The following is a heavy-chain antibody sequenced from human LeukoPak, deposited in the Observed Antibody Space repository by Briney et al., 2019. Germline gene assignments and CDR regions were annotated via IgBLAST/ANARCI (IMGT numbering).Heavy chain of an antibody. D-gene: IGHD3-22*01. CDR2: ISASGGNT. Sequence: GGSLRLSCAASGFTFSSYGMHWVRQAPGKGLEWVSVISASGGNTFYADSVKGRFTISRDNSKNTLSLQMNSLRTEDTAVYYCARGRGDSSGYYYKADYWGQGTLVTVSS. CDR3: ARGRGDSSGYYYKADY. CDR1: GFTFSSYG. V-gene: IGHV3-NL1*01. J-gene: IGHJ4*02.